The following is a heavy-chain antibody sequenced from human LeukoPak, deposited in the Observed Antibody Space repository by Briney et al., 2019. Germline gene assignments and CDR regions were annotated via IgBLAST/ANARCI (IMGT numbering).Heavy chain of an antibody. V-gene: IGHV3-72*01. CDR1: GFTFSDHY. D-gene: IGHD1-1*01. J-gene: IGHJ4*02. CDR2: TRNKANSYTT. CDR3: ATEQLVLDC. Sequence: PGGSLRLSCAASGFTFSDHYMDWVRQAPGKGLEWVGRTRNKANSYTTEYAASVKGRFTISRDDSKNSLYLQMNSLKTEDTALYYCATEQLVLDCWGQGTLVTVSS.